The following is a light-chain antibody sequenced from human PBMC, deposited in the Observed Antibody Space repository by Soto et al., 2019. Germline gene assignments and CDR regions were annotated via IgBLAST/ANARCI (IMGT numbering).Light chain of an antibody. CDR1: SSNNGAGYD. Sequence: QSVRSQPPSVSGAPGQRVTMSCTGSSSNNGAGYDVHWYQQLPGTAPKLLIYGNSNRPSGVPDRFSGSKSGTSASLAITGLQAEDEADYYCQSYDSSLSGYVVFGGGTKLTVL. V-gene: IGLV1-40*01. J-gene: IGLJ2*01. CDR3: QSYDSSLSGYVV. CDR2: GNS.